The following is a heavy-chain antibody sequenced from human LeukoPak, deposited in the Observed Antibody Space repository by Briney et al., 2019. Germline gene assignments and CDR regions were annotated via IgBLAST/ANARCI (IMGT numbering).Heavy chain of an antibody. V-gene: IGHV3-33*01. J-gene: IGHJ6*03. D-gene: IGHD1-26*01. CDR1: GITFRNYG. CDR2: IWYDGSNE. Sequence: PGGSLRLSCAASGITFRNYGFHWVRQAPGKGLEWVAIIWYDGSNEYYADSAKGRFTISRDNSKNTLYLQMNSLRAEDTAVYYCATSRGSYYMDVWGKGTTVTVSS. CDR3: ATSRGSYYMDV.